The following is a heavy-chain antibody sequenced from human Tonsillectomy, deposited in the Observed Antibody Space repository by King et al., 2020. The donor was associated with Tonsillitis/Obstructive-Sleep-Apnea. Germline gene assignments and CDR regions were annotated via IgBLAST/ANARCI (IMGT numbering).Heavy chain of an antibody. Sequence: VQLVESGGGLVQPGGSLRLSCAASGFTFSSYAMSWVRQAPGKGLEWVSAISGSGGSTYYADSVKGRFTISRDNSKNTLYLQMNSLTAEDTAVYYCASGYNWNDGSDYWGQGTLVTVSS. D-gene: IGHD1-1*01. CDR3: ASGYNWNDGSDY. J-gene: IGHJ4*02. CDR1: GFTFSSYA. CDR2: ISGSGGST. V-gene: IGHV3-23*04.